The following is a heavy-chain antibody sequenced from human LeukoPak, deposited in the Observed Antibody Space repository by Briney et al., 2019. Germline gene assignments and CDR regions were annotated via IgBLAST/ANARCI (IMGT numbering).Heavy chain of an antibody. Sequence: PGGSLRLSCAASGFNVTSNYMNWVRQAPGKGLEWVSAISGSGGSTYSSDSVKGRFTISRDNSKNTLYLQMNSLRAEDTAVYYCAKDLQGYTAMITWGQGTLVTVSS. CDR3: AKDLQGYTAMIT. J-gene: IGHJ5*02. CDR1: GFNVTSNY. CDR2: ISGSGGST. V-gene: IGHV3-23*01. D-gene: IGHD5-18*01.